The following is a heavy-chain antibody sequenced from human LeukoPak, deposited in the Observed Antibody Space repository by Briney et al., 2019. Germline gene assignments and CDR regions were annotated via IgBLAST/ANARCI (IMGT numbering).Heavy chain of an antibody. V-gene: IGHV4-39*01. CDR2: IYYSGST. Sequence: SETLSLTCTVSGGSISSSSYYWGWIRQLPGKGLEWIGSIYYSGSTYYNPSLKSRVTISVDTSKNQFSLKLSSVTAADTAVYYCAAPSDSYDILTGYYSWGQGTLVTVSS. D-gene: IGHD3-9*01. CDR3: AAPSDSYDILTGYYS. J-gene: IGHJ5*02. CDR1: GGSISSSSYY.